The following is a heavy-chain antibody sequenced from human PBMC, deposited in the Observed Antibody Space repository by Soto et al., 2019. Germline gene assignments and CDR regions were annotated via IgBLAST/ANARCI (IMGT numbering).Heavy chain of an antibody. V-gene: IGHV3-21*01. D-gene: IGHD6-19*01. CDR3: ARDPIAVAASEAFDI. Sequence: EVQLVESGGGLVKPGGSLRLSCAASGFTFSSYSMNWVRQAPGKGLEWVSSISSSSSYIYYADSVKGRFTISRDNAKNSLYRQMNSLRAEDTAVYYCARDPIAVAASEAFDIWGQGTMVTVSS. J-gene: IGHJ3*02. CDR2: ISSSSSYI. CDR1: GFTFSSYS.